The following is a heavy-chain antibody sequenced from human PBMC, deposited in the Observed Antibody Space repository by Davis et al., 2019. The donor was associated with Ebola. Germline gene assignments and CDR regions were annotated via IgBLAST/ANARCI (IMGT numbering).Heavy chain of an antibody. D-gene: IGHD4-17*01. CDR2: ISGSGGST. CDR1: GFTFGTYA. CDR3: VKGLRGYGDYGEAEGYYYYGMDV. J-gene: IGHJ6*02. V-gene: IGHV3-23*01. Sequence: GGSLRLSCAASGFTFGTYAMSWVRQAPGKGLEWVSAISGSGGSTYYADSVKGRFTISRDQSKNTLYLQMNSLRAEDTAVYYCVKGLRGYGDYGEAEGYYYYGMDVWGQGTTVTVSS.